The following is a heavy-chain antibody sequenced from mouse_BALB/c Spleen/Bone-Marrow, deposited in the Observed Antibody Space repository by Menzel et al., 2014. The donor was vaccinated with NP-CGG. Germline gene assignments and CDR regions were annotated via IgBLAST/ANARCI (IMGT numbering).Heavy chain of an antibody. CDR3: ARDSFLITRALDY. J-gene: IGHJ4*01. CDR1: GFSLTGYG. Sequence: VQVVESGPGLVAPSQSLSITCTVSGFSLTGYGASWVRQSPGKGLEWLGMIWGDGSTDYNSALKSRLSISKDNSKSQVFLKMNSLQTDDTARYYCARDSFLITRALDYWGQGTSVTVSS. CDR2: IWGDGST. V-gene: IGHV2-6-7*01. D-gene: IGHD2-4*01.